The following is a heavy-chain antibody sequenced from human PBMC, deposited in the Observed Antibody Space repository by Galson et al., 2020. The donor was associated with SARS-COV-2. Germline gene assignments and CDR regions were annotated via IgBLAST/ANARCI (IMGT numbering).Heavy chain of an antibody. D-gene: IGHD3-22*01. V-gene: IGHV3-21*01. CDR1: GFTFSSYS. CDR3: ARAYEWYNYGSSGYSPYYFDY. Sequence: NSGGSLRLSCAASGFTFSSYSMNWVRQAPGKGLEWVSSISSRSNYIYYADSVKGRFTISRDNAKNSLYLQMNSLRAEDTAVYYCARAYEWYNYGSSGYSPYYFDYWGQGTLVTVSS. CDR2: ISSRSNYI. J-gene: IGHJ4*02.